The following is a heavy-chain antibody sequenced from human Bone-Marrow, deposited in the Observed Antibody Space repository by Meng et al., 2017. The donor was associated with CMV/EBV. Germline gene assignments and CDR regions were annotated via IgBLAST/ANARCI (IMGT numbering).Heavy chain of an antibody. CDR1: GFTFRNYA. J-gene: IGHJ4*02. CDR2: ISGSGGAT. CDR3: AKDYVWGSYRALDY. V-gene: IGHV3-23*01. D-gene: IGHD3-16*02. Sequence: SGFTFRNYAMSWCRQAPGKRLEWVSAISGSGGATYYADSVKSRFTISRDNSKNTLYLQMNSLRAEDTAVYYCAKDYVWGSYRALDYWGQGTLVTVSS.